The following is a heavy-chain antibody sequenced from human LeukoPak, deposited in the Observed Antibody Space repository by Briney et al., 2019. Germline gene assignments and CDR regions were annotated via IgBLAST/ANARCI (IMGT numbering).Heavy chain of an antibody. V-gene: IGHV3-7*03. J-gene: IGHJ6*02. D-gene: IGHD5-24*01. CDR3: GKRMDV. CDR1: GFSFSSFW. CDR2: INQDGTES. Sequence: GGSLRLSCTGSGFSFSSFWMHWVRQAPGKGLEWVANINQDGTESYYADSVKGRFTISRDNAKNSLYLQMTSLRAEDTAVYHCGKRMDVWGQGTTVIVS.